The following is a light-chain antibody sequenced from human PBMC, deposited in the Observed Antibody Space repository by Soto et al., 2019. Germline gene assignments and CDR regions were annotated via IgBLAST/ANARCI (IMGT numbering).Light chain of an antibody. CDR1: QSVSSN. Sequence: VMTQSPATLSVSPGERATLSCRASQSVSSNLAWYQQKVGQAPRLVMYGGSVRATGVPTRFSGSGSGAEFTLTINSLQSEDFAVYYCQPYNNWPLTFGGGTKVDIK. CDR3: QPYNNWPLT. CDR2: GGS. J-gene: IGKJ4*01. V-gene: IGKV3-15*01.